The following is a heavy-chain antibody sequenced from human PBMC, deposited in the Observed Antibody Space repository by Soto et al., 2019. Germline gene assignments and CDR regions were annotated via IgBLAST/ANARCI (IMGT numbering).Heavy chain of an antibody. D-gene: IGHD1-26*01. CDR1: GYTFTSYG. J-gene: IGHJ4*02. CDR3: AKGSDVGNSGSPIPFDY. Sequence: ASVTVSCKASGYTFTSYGISWVRQAPGQGLEWMGWISAYNGNTNYAQKLQGRVTMTTDTSTSTAYMELRSLRSDDTAVYYCAKGSDVGNSGSPIPFDYWGQGTLVTVSS. CDR2: ISAYNGNT. V-gene: IGHV1-18*01.